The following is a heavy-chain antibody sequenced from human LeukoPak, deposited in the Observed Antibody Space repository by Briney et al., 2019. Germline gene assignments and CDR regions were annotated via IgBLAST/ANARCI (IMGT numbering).Heavy chain of an antibody. CDR2: ISAYNGNT. CDR1: GYTFTSYG. CDR3: ARGLLWFGEFHPQRDYYYMDV. D-gene: IGHD3-10*01. V-gene: IGHV1-18*01. Sequence: ASVKVSCKASGYTFTSYGISWVRQAPGQGLEWMGWISAYNGNTNYAQKLQGKVTMTTDTSTSTAYMELRSLRAEDTALYYCARGLLWFGEFHPQRDYYYMDVWGKGTTVTVSS. J-gene: IGHJ6*03.